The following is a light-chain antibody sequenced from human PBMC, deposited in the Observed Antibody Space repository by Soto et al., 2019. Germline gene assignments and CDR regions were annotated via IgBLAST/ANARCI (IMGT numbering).Light chain of an antibody. CDR1: QSVISNY. CDR2: AAS. J-gene: IGKJ1*01. Sequence: EVVLTQSPGTVPLSPGERVTLSCRASQSVISNYLAWYQQRPGQAPRLLIYAASSRATGIPDRFSGSGSGTTFTLRISSLEPEDFSVYYCQQYGSSLTWTFGQGTKVEMK. CDR3: QQYGSSLTWT. V-gene: IGKV3-20*01.